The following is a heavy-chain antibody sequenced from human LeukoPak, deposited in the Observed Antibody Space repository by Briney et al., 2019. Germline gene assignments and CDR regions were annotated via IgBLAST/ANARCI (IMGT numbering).Heavy chain of an antibody. Sequence: SETLSLTCTVSGGSITSSGDYWVWIRQPLGKGLEWIASIYYTGSTYYNPSLKSRVTISADTSRNQFSLKLSSVTAADTAVHYCARRNTGYDSLGPNWGQGTLVTVSS. D-gene: IGHD5-12*01. CDR2: IYYTGST. V-gene: IGHV4-39*01. CDR3: ARRNTGYDSLGPN. J-gene: IGHJ4*02. CDR1: GGSITSSGDY.